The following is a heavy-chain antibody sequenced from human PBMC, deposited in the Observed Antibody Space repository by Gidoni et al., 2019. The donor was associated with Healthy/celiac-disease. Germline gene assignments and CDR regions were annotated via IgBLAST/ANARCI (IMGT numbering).Heavy chain of an antibody. CDR2: IFSNDEK. CDR1: GFSLSNARMG. CDR3: ARIRYSSGWYGRAFWFDP. Sequence: QVTLKESGPVLVKPTETLTLTCTVSGFSLSNARMGVSWIRQPPGKALEWLAHIFSNDEKSYSTSLKSRLTISKDTSKSQVVLTMTNMDPVDTATYYCARIRYSSGWYGRAFWFDPWGQGTLVTVSS. J-gene: IGHJ5*02. D-gene: IGHD6-19*01. V-gene: IGHV2-26*01.